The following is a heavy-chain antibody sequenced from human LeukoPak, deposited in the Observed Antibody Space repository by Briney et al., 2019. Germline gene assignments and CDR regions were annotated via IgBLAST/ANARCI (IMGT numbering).Heavy chain of an antibody. J-gene: IGHJ4*02. V-gene: IGHV3-30*04. CDR2: ISYDGSNK. D-gene: IGHD2-2*02. Sequence: GGSLRLSCAASGFTFSSYAIHWVRQAPGKGLEWVAVISYDGSNKYYADSVKGRFTISRDNSKNTLYLQMNSLRAEDTAVYYCAREMGMSLYPYFFDYWGQGTLVTVSS. CDR3: AREMGMSLYPYFFDY. CDR1: GFTFSSYA.